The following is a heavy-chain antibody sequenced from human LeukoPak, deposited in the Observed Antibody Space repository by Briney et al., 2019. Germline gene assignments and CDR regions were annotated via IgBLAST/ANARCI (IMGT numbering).Heavy chain of an antibody. Sequence: GGSLRLSCAASGLTFSSQAMTWVRQAPGKGLEWVSAISGSGDHIYYADSVKGRFTISRDNSKNTLYLQMNSLRAEDTAVYYCTRGELPSLFDYWGQGTLVTVSS. D-gene: IGHD1-26*01. CDR2: ISGSGDHI. J-gene: IGHJ4*02. CDR1: GLTFSSQA. CDR3: TRGELPSLFDY. V-gene: IGHV3-23*01.